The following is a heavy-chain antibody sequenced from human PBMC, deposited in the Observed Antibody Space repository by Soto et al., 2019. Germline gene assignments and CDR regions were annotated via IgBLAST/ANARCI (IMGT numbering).Heavy chain of an antibody. CDR1: GYTFTSYG. V-gene: IGHV1-18*01. J-gene: IGHJ1*01. CDR2: ISAYNGNT. D-gene: IGHD6-13*01. CDR3: SRGPIAAANPRFFQH. Sequence: GASVKVSCKASGYTFTSYGISWVRQAPGQGLEWMGWISAYNGNTNYAQKLQGRVTMTTDTSTSTAYMELRSLRSDDTAVYYCSRGPIAAANPRFFQHWGQGTLVTVSS.